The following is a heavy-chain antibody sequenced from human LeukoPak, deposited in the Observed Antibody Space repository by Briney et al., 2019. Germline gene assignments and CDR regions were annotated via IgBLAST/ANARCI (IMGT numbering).Heavy chain of an antibody. V-gene: IGHV3-21*01. CDR3: ARGDYYDSSGYYNY. Sequence: KPGGSLTLSCAASGFTFSSYSMNWVRQAPGKGLEWVSSISSSSYIYYADSVKGRFTISRDNAKNSLYLQMNSLRAEDTAVYYCARGDYYDSSGYYNYWGQGTLVTVSS. D-gene: IGHD3-22*01. J-gene: IGHJ4*02. CDR2: ISSSSYI. CDR1: GFTFSSYS.